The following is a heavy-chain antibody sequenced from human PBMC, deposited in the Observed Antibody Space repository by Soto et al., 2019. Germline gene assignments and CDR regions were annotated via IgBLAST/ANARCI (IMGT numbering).Heavy chain of an antibody. Sequence: EVQLLESGGGLIQPGWSLRLSCAAYGFTVSSHYMRWVRQAPGKGLEWVSVIYSRGNTYYADSVKGRFTISRDNSKNTLYLQMNSLRAEDTAVYYCATRLDQIREDALDIWGQGTMVTVSS. V-gene: IGHV3-53*01. CDR3: ATRLDQIREDALDI. J-gene: IGHJ3*02. CDR1: GFTVSSHY. CDR2: IYSRGNT. D-gene: IGHD1-1*01.